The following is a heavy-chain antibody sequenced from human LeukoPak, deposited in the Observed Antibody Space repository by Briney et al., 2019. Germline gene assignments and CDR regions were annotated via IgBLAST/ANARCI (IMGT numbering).Heavy chain of an antibody. Sequence: SETLSLTCTVSGGSISSYYWSWIRQPPGKGLEWIGYIYYSGSTNYNPSLKSRVTISVDTSKNQFSLKLSSVTAADTAVYYCAGNDYGDPPADYWGQGTLVTVSS. J-gene: IGHJ4*02. CDR1: GGSISSYY. CDR2: IYYSGST. CDR3: AGNDYGDPPADY. D-gene: IGHD4-17*01. V-gene: IGHV4-59*01.